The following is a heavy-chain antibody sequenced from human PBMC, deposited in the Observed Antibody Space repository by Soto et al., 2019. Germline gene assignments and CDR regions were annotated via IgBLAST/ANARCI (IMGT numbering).Heavy chain of an antibody. CDR2: FDPEDGET. D-gene: IGHD3-16*02. Sequence: AASVKVSCKVSGYTLTELSMHWVRQAPGKGLEWMGGFDPEDGETIYAQKFQGRVTMTEDTSTDTAYMELSSLRSEDTAVYYCATVWRPIMITFGGVIVTPRYFDYWGQGTLVIVSS. CDR3: ATVWRPIMITFGGVIVTPRYFDY. V-gene: IGHV1-24*01. CDR1: GYTLTELS. J-gene: IGHJ4*02.